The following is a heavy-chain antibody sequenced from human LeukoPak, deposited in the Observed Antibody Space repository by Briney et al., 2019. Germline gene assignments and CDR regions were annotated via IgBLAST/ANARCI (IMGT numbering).Heavy chain of an antibody. CDR3: ARHYYYYYMDV. V-gene: IGHV4-59*01. CDR1: GGSISSYY. CDR2: IYYSGST. Sequence: SETLSLTCTVSGGSISSYYWSWIRQPPGKGLEWIGYIYYSGSTNYNPSLKSRVTISVDTSKNQFSLKLSSVTAADTAVYYCARHYYYYYMDVWGKGTTVTVSS. J-gene: IGHJ6*03.